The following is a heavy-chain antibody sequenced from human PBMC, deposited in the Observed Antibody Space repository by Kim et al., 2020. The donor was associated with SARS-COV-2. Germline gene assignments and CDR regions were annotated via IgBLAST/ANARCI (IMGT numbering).Heavy chain of an antibody. V-gene: IGHV3-66*04. CDR3: ARLLIGDGDPVFDY. Sequence: ADSVEDRFTLSGDNSKNTPYLKMTRLRAADTAVYYCARLLIGDGDPVFDYWGQGTLVTVSS. D-gene: IGHD4-17*01. J-gene: IGHJ4*02.